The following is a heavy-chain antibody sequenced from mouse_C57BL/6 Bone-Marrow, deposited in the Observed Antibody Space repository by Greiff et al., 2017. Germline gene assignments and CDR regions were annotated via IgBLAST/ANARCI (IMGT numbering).Heavy chain of an antibody. J-gene: IGHJ2*01. CDR3: TTQGLSDY. CDR1: GFNIKDYY. Sequence: VQLQQSGAELVRPGASVKLSCTASGFNIKDYYMHWVKQRPEQGLAWIGRIDPEAGDPEYAPKFQGKATMTADTSSNPAYLQLSSLTSEDTAVYYCTTQGLSDYWGQGTTLTVSS. CDR2: IDPEAGDP. V-gene: IGHV14-1*01. D-gene: IGHD1-1*02.